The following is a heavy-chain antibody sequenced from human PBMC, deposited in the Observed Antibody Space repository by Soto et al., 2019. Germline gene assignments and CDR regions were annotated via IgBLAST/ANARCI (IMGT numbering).Heavy chain of an antibody. CDR2: INPSGGST. D-gene: IGHD2-2*01. CDR1: GYTFTSYY. Sequence: ASVKVSCKASGYTFTSYYMHWVRQAPGQGLEWMGIINPSGGSTSYAQKFQGRVTMTRDTSTSTVYMELSSLRSEDTAVYYCELVVQAAHDAFDIWGQGTMVTVSS. CDR3: ELVVQAAHDAFDI. J-gene: IGHJ3*02. V-gene: IGHV1-46*01.